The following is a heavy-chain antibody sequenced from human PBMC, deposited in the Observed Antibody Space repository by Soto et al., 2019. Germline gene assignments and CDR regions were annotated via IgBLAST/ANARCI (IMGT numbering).Heavy chain of an antibody. CDR2: IYYSGST. Sequence: QVQLQESGPGLVKPSETLSLTCTVSGGSISGFYWSWLRQPPGKGLELIGYIYYSGSTTYNPSLKSRVTISVDTSKNQFSLKLTSVTAADTAVYYCAREPYYGDFHFDYWGQGTLVTVSS. V-gene: IGHV4-59*01. CDR3: AREPYYGDFHFDY. J-gene: IGHJ4*02. CDR1: GGSISGFY. D-gene: IGHD4-17*01.